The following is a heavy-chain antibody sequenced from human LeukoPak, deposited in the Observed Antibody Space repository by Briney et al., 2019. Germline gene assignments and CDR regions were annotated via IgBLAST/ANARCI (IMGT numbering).Heavy chain of an antibody. CDR2: ISSSGNTI. V-gene: IGHV3-48*03. Sequence: GGSLRLPCAASGFTFSSYEMNWVRQAPGKGLEWVSYISSSGNTICYADSVKGRFTISRDNAKNSLYLQMNSLRAEDTALYYCARVSYSSSYYFDYWGQGTLVTVSS. J-gene: IGHJ4*02. CDR1: GFTFSSYE. D-gene: IGHD6-6*01. CDR3: ARVSYSSSYYFDY.